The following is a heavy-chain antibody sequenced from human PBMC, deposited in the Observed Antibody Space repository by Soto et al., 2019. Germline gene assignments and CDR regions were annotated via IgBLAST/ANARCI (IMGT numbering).Heavy chain of an antibody. CDR3: ALSINSYDTTVPLVY. CDR1: GFTFTTYA. J-gene: IGHJ4*02. D-gene: IGHD3-22*01. V-gene: IGHV3-30-3*01. Sequence: GGFLRLSCAASGFTFTTYAMHWVRQAPGKGLEGVADVSFDGSIKYYADSVKGRFTISRDSSKNTLSLQMSSLRAEDTAVYYSALSINSYDTTVPLVYWGQGTLVSV. CDR2: VSFDGSIK.